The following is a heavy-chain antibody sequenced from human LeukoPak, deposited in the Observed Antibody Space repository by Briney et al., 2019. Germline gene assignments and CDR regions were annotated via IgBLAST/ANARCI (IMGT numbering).Heavy chain of an antibody. CDR3: ARLGSGQNWFDP. CDR2: IYYSGST. J-gene: IGHJ5*02. CDR1: GGSISSSSYY. V-gene: IGHV4-39*01. D-gene: IGHD6-19*01. Sequence: SETLSLTCTVSGGSISSSSYYWGWIRQPPGKGLEWIGSIYYSGSTYYNPSLKRRVTISVDTSKTQFSLKLSSVTAADTAVYYCARLGSGQNWFDPWGQGTLVTVSS.